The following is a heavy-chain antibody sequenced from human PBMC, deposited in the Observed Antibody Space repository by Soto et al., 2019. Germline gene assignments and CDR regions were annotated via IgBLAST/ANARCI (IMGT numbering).Heavy chain of an antibody. V-gene: IGHV3-23*01. CDR2: ISGSGGST. CDR1: GFTFSSYA. Sequence: GGSLRLSCAASGFTFSSYAMSWVRQAPGKGLEWVSAISGSGGSTYYADSVKGRFTISRDNSKNTLYLQMNSLRAEDTAVYYCAKDLWATVTTHGGDDYWGQGTLVTVSS. D-gene: IGHD4-4*01. J-gene: IGHJ4*02. CDR3: AKDLWATVTTHGGDDY.